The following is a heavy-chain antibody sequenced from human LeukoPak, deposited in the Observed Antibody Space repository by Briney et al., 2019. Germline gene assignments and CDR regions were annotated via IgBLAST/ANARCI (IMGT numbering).Heavy chain of an antibody. J-gene: IGHJ4*02. Sequence: GGSLRLSCAASGFTFRIYAMSWVRQAPGKGLEWVAVISYDGSNKYYADSVKGRFTISRDNSKNTLYLQMNSLRAEDTAVYYCAREGGYCSSTSCLGYWGQGTLVTVSS. CDR3: AREGGYCSSTSCLGY. D-gene: IGHD2-2*01. CDR1: GFTFRIYA. CDR2: ISYDGSNK. V-gene: IGHV3-30-3*01.